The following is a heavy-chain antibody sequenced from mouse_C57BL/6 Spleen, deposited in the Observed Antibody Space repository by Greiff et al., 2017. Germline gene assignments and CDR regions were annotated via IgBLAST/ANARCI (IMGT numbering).Heavy chain of an antibody. D-gene: IGHD2-5*01. CDR2: INPNNGGT. Sequence: VQLQQSGPELVKPGASVKISCKASGYTFTDYYMNWVKQSHGKSLEWIGDINPNNGGTRYNQKFKGKATLTVDKSSSTAYMELRSLTSEDSAVYYCARLYSNYFDYWGQGTTLTVSS. CDR3: ARLYSNYFDY. CDR1: GYTFTDYY. V-gene: IGHV1-26*01. J-gene: IGHJ2*01.